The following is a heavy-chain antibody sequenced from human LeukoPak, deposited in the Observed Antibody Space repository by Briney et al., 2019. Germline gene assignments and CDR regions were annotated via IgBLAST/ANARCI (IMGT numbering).Heavy chain of an antibody. J-gene: IGHJ4*02. CDR1: GFTFISNA. CDR2: ISGSGEIT. D-gene: IGHD3-10*01. V-gene: IGHV3-23*01. Sequence: GGSLRLSCAASGFTFISNAMSWARQAPGMRLEGASSISGSGEITYYADSLEGRFTISRDNSKNTLYLQMNSLRAEDTALYYCAKFFLPYLAGGTGSRWGQGTLVTVSS. CDR3: AKFFLPYLAGGTGSR.